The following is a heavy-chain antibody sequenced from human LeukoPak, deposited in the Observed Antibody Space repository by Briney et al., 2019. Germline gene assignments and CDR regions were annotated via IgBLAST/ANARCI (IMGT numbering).Heavy chain of an antibody. V-gene: IGHV1-2*02. CDR2: INPNSGGT. Sequence: ASVKVSCKASGYTFTGYYMHWVRQAPGQGLEWMGWINPNSGGTNYAQKFQGRVTMTRDTSISTAYMELSRLRSDDTAVYYCARELDYYDSSGYCGYWGQGTLVTVSS. J-gene: IGHJ4*02. CDR3: ARELDYYDSSGYCGY. D-gene: IGHD3-22*01. CDR1: GYTFTGYY.